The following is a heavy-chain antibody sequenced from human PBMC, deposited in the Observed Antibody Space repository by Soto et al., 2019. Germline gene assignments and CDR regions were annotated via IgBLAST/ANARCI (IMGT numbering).Heavy chain of an antibody. D-gene: IGHD2-21*01. V-gene: IGHV1-58*01. CDR1: GFTFTSSA. Sequence: ASVKVSCKASGFTFTSSAVQWVRQARGQRLEWIGWIVVGSGNTNYAQKFQERVTITRDMSTSTAYMELSSLRSEDTAVYYCAADSRDGYVFDYWGQGTLVTVSS. J-gene: IGHJ4*02. CDR3: AADSRDGYVFDY. CDR2: IVVGSGNT.